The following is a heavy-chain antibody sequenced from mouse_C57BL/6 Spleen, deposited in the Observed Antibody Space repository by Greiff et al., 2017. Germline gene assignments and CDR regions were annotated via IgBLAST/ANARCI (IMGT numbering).Heavy chain of an antibody. J-gene: IGHJ4*01. CDR3: VTTSSMDY. CDR2: FSDGGSFI. CDR1: GFTFSSYA. Sequence: EVHLVESGEGLVKPGGSLKLSCAASGFTFSSYAMSWVRQTPDKRLEWVATFSDGGSFIYYPENVKGRFTISRDNAKNNLSLQMIHLKSEDTAMYYCVTTSSMDYWGQGTSVTVSS. V-gene: IGHV5-4*01. D-gene: IGHD1-1*01.